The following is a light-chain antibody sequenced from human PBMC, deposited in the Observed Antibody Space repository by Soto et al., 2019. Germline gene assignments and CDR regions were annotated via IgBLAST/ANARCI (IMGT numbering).Light chain of an antibody. CDR3: QSYDISLRGYV. J-gene: IGLJ1*01. CDR2: GNT. Sequence: QSVLTQPPSVSGALGQRVTISCTGGSSNIGAGYDVHWYQQLPGTAPKLLIYGNTDRPSAVPDRFSGSKSGTSASLAIIGLLPEDETDYCWQSYDISLRGYVLGDGTKVTV. CDR1: SSNIGAGYD. V-gene: IGLV1-40*01.